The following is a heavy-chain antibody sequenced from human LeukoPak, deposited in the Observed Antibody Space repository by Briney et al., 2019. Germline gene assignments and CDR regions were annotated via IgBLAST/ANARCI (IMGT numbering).Heavy chain of an antibody. J-gene: IGHJ4*02. Sequence: ESSQTLSLTCAVSGDSISSAGSSWTWIRQPPGKALEWIGYIYHSGTPYYNPSLKSRVSISIDRSKNQMSLRLTSVTAADTAFYYCARVLGGGLRLGELSPIFDSWGPGTQVTVSS. V-gene: IGHV4-30-2*01. CDR2: IYHSGTP. D-gene: IGHD3-16*02. CDR3: ARVLGGGLRLGELSPIFDS. CDR1: GDSISSAGSS.